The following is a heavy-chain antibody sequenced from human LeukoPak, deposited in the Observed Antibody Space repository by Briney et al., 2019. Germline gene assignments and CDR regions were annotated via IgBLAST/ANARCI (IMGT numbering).Heavy chain of an antibody. Sequence: GGSLRLSCAASGFTFSSYGMHWVRQAPGKGLEWVAVISYDGSNKYYADSVKGRFTISRDNSKNTLYLQMNSLRAEDTAVYYCAKELITRLEGHAFDIWGQGTMVTVSS. D-gene: IGHD3-10*01. CDR2: ISYDGSNK. CDR3: AKELITRLEGHAFDI. J-gene: IGHJ3*02. CDR1: GFTFSSYG. V-gene: IGHV3-30*18.